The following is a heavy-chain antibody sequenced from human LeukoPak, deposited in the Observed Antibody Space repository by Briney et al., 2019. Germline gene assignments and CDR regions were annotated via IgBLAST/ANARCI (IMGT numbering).Heavy chain of an antibody. CDR1: GGSISSYY. J-gene: IGHJ2*01. D-gene: IGHD3-16*01. V-gene: IGHV4-59*01. CDR3: ARAARGGDSGWYFDL. Sequence: SETLSLTCTVSGGSISSYYWSWIRQPPGKGLEWIGYIYYSGDTNYNPSLKSRVTISVDTSKNQFSLKLSSVTPVDTAVYYCARAARGGDSGWYFDLWGRGTLVTVSS. CDR2: IYYSGDT.